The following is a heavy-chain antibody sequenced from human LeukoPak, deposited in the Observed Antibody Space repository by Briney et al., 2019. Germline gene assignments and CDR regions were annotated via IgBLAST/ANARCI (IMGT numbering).Heavy chain of an antibody. Sequence: ASVKVSCKASGYTFTSYDINWVRQAPGQGLEWMGWMNPNSGNTGYAQKFQGRITMTRNTSISTAYMELSSLRSEDTAVYYCASAAAGTRAYYYYGMDVWGQGTTVTVSS. CDR3: ASAAAGTRAYYYYGMDV. J-gene: IGHJ6*02. V-gene: IGHV1-8*01. D-gene: IGHD6-13*01. CDR2: MNPNSGNT. CDR1: GYTFTSYD.